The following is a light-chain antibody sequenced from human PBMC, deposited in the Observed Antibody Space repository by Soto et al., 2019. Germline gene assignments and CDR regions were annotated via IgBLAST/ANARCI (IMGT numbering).Light chain of an antibody. J-gene: IGLJ3*02. CDR2: STN. V-gene: IGLV7-43*01. Sequence: QTVVTQEPSLTVSPGGTVTLTCAVYSCAVASRNYPHWFQQKPGQAPRALIYSTNHKYSWTPARFSGSLLGGKAALTLSGVQPEDEADYYCLLYDGGQLAVFGGGTKLTVL. CDR1: SCAVASRNY. CDR3: LLYDGGQLAV.